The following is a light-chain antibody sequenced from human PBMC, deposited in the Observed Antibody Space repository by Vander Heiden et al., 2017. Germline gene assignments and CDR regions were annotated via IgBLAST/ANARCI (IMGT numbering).Light chain of an antibody. CDR3: LLFDSGPSV. V-gene: IGLV7-46*01. CDR1: TGAVTSGHY. Sequence: QAVVTQEPSLTVSPGGTVTLTCGSSTGAVTSGHYPYWFQQKPGQAPRTLIYDTSNKHAWTPARFSGSLLGGKAALTLSGAQPEDEAEYYCLLFDSGPSVFGGGTQLTVL. J-gene: IGLJ7*01. CDR2: DTS.